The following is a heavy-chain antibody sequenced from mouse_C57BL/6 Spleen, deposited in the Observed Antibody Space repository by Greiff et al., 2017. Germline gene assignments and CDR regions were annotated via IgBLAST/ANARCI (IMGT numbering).Heavy chain of an antibody. CDR3: ARENYYAVDY. CDR2: INYDGSST. CDR1: GFTFSDYY. Sequence: EVQVVESEGGLVQPGSSMKLSCTASGFTFSDYYMAWVRQVPEKGLEWVANINYDGSSTYYLDSLKSRFIISRDNAKNILYLQMSSLKSEDTATYYCARENYYAVDYWGQGTTLTVSS. V-gene: IGHV5-16*01. D-gene: IGHD1-1*01. J-gene: IGHJ2*01.